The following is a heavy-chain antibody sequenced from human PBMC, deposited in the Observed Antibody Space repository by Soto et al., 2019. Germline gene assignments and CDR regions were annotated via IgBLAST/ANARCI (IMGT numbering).Heavy chain of an antibody. D-gene: IGHD5-18*01. V-gene: IGHV4-31*03. CDR3: SRGILV. CDR1: GGSINSGGYC. Sequence: QVQLQESGPGLVKPSQTLSLTCTVSGGSINSGGYCWSWIRQHPGKGLDWIGCISYGGSTSYNPSLKSRVTRSVDTSKNQFSRKLTSVTAADTAVYYCSRGILVWGQGALITVSS. J-gene: IGHJ4*02. CDR2: ISYGGST.